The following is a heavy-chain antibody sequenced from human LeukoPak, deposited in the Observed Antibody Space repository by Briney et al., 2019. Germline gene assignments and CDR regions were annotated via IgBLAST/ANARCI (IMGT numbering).Heavy chain of an antibody. J-gene: IGHJ5*02. CDR3: AKGAKTYYYGSGSYRRDNWFDP. Sequence: GGSLRLSCGASGFTFSSYGMHWVRQAPGKGLEWVAFIRNDGSNKYYADSVKGRFTISRDNSKNTLYLQMNSLRAEDTAVYYCAKGAKTYYYGSGSYRRDNWFDPWGQGTLVTVSS. CDR1: GFTFSSYG. V-gene: IGHV3-30*02. D-gene: IGHD3-10*01. CDR2: IRNDGSNK.